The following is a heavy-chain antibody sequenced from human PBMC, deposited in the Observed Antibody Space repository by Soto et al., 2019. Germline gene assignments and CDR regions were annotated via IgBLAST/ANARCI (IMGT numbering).Heavy chain of an antibody. CDR1: GGSISGHY. D-gene: IGHD5-12*01. CDR2: IYPSGST. CDR3: ARVWSYSGNDF. V-gene: IGHV4-4*07. J-gene: IGHJ4*02. Sequence: SETLSLTCTVSGGSISGHYWSWIRQSAGKGLEWIGRIYPSGSTDYNPSLNSRVTMSLDMSKNQFSLDLTSVTAADTAVYFCARVWSYSGNDFWGRGTLVTVSS.